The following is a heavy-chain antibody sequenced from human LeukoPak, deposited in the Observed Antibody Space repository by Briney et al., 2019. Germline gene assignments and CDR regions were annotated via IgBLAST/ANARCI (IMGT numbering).Heavy chain of an antibody. CDR1: GGSFSDYY. Sequence: PSETLSLTCAVYGGSFSDYYWTWVRQSPGKGLKWIGEINHSRSTNYNPSLKSRVTISADTSKSQFSLKVTSVTAADTALYYCARVAHPSRNGYYLGYWGQGTLVTISS. D-gene: IGHD5-12*01. J-gene: IGHJ4*02. CDR3: ARVAHPSRNGYYLGY. CDR2: INHSRST. V-gene: IGHV4-34*01.